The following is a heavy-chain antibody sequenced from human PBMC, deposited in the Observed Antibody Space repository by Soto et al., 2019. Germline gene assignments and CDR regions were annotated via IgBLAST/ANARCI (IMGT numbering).Heavy chain of an antibody. CDR1: GYTLTSYD. CDR2: INAYNGKT. Sequence: QVQLVQSGAEVKKPGASVRVSCKASGYTLTSYDINWERQAPGKGLEWMGWINAYNGKTNCAQTLQARVTMTTDTTARTANMELRSLRSDDTAVYYCARYSSSTASSLWGQGPLVTVSS. D-gene: IGHD6-6*01. CDR3: ARYSSSTASSL. V-gene: IGHV1-18*04. J-gene: IGHJ4*02.